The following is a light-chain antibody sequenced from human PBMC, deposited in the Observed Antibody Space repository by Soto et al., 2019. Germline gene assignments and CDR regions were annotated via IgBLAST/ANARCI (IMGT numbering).Light chain of an antibody. CDR1: QSISTW. V-gene: IGKV1-5*01. CDR3: QQYNSYSYT. CDR2: DVS. J-gene: IGKJ2*01. Sequence: DIQMTQSPSTLSASVGDRVTITCRASQSISTWLAWYQQKPGRAPELLIYDVSSLQSGVPSRFSGSGSGTEFTLTISSLQPDDVATYYCQQYNSYSYTFGQGTKLEIK.